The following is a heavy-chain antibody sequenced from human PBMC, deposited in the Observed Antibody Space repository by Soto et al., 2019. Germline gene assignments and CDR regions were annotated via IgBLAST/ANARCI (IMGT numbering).Heavy chain of an antibody. D-gene: IGHD2-8*01. CDR3: VRDPENGAIDY. J-gene: IGHJ4*02. CDR2: INQDGREK. V-gene: IGHV3-7*01. CDR1: GFTFSVSW. Sequence: DVQLMESGGGLVQSGGSLRLSCAASGFTFSVSWMGWVRQAPGKGLEWVADINQDGREKNYVDSVKGRVTISRDNAKNSLYLQVDSLRADDTAVYYCVRDPENGAIDYWGLGTLVTVSS.